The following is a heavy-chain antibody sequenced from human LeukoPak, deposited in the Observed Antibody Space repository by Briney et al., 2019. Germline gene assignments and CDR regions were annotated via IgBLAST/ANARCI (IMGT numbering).Heavy chain of an antibody. J-gene: IGHJ3*02. CDR3: AGVTWEIPPYALDI. CDR1: GDSISSGSYY. CDR2: IYTSGST. Sequence: SETLSLPCTVSGDSISSGSYYWSWIRQPAGKGLEWIGRIYTSGSTNYNPSLKSRVTMSVDTSKNQFSLRLSSVTAADTAVYYCAGVTWEIPPYALDIWGQGTVVTVSS. D-gene: IGHD1-26*01. V-gene: IGHV4-61*02.